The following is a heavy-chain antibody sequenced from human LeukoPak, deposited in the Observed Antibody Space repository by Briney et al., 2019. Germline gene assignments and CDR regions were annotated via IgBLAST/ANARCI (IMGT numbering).Heavy chain of an antibody. CDR2: IGSATF. V-gene: IGHV3-48*01. CDR1: GFTFSRYY. CDR3: ARAVPRGSSYGYYDF. D-gene: IGHD5-18*01. Sequence: GGSLRLSCAASGFTFSRYYMNWVRQAPGKGLEWVSYIGSATFYYADSVKGRFTISRDNAKNSLFLQMNSLRAEDTAVYYCARAVPRGSSYGYYDFWGQGTLVTVSS. J-gene: IGHJ4*02.